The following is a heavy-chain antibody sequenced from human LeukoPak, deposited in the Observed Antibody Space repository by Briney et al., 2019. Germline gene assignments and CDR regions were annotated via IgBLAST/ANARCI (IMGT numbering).Heavy chain of an antibody. CDR3: TKAGSSSWYGWFDP. Sequence: GGSLRLSCAASGFTFSSYAMSWVRQAPGKGLEWVSAISGSGGSTYYADSVKGRFTISRDNSKNTLYLQMNSLRAEDTAVYYCTKAGSSSWYGWFDPWGQGTLVTVSS. J-gene: IGHJ5*02. D-gene: IGHD6-13*01. V-gene: IGHV3-23*01. CDR2: ISGSGGST. CDR1: GFTFSSYA.